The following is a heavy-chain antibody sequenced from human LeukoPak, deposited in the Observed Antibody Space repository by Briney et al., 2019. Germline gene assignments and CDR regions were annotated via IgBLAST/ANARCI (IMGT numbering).Heavy chain of an antibody. V-gene: IGHV4-39*07. Sequence: SETLSLTCTASGGSISSSGYYWGWIRQPPGKGLEWIGSIYYSGSTYYNPSLKSRVTISVDTSKNQFSLKLSSVTAADTAVYYCARDRGIVVVVAAPGGFDYWGQGTLVTVSS. D-gene: IGHD2-15*01. CDR2: IYYSGST. CDR3: ARDRGIVVVVAAPGGFDY. CDR1: GGSISSSGYY. J-gene: IGHJ4*02.